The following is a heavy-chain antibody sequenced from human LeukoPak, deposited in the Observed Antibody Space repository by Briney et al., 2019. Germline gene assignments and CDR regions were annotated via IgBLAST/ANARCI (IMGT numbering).Heavy chain of an antibody. CDR2: IIPIFGTA. J-gene: IGHJ4*02. Sequence: ASVNVSCKASGGTFSSYAISWVRQAPGQGLEWMGGIIPIFGTANYAQKFQGRVTITADESTSTAYMELSSPRSEDTAVYYCAREDYYDSSGYYAYWGQGTLVTVSS. CDR1: GGTFSSYA. CDR3: AREDYYDSSGYYAY. V-gene: IGHV1-69*13. D-gene: IGHD3-22*01.